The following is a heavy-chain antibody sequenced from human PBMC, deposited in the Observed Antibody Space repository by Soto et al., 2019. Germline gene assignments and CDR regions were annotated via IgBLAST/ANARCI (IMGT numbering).Heavy chain of an antibody. Sequence: QVQLVQSGAEVKKPGASVKVSCEASGGTFNTYTINWVRQAPGRGLEWVGQIVPMYDSVNYAKNFQGRVTITADKSTKTAYMELASLRSEDTALYFCASWRSYSGSYGFDYWGQGTLVTVSS. CDR3: ASWRSYSGSYGFDY. CDR2: IVPMYDSV. CDR1: GGTFNTYT. J-gene: IGHJ4*02. V-gene: IGHV1-69*06. D-gene: IGHD1-26*01.